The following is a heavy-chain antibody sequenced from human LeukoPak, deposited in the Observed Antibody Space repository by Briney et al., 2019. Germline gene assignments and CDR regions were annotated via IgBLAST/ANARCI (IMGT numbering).Heavy chain of an antibody. CDR3: ARDSGYSSGWYIDY. J-gene: IGHJ4*02. CDR2: IYYSGST. CDR1: GGSISSYY. D-gene: IGHD6-19*01. V-gene: IGHV4-59*01. Sequence: PSETLSLTCTVSGGSISSYYWSWIRQPPGKGLEWIGYIYYSGSTNYNPSLKSRVTISVDTSKNQFSLKLSSVTAADTAAYYCARDSGYSSGWYIDYWGQGTLVTVSS.